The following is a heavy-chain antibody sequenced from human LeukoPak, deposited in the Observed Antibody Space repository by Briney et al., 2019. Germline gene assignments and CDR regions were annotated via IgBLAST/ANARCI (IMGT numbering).Heavy chain of an antibody. CDR2: INHSGST. D-gene: IGHD2-2*02. CDR1: GFTFTSYW. J-gene: IGHJ5*02. Sequence: KAGGSLRLSCAVSGFTFTSYWMSWVRQPPGKGLEWIGEINHSGSTNYNPSLKSRVTISVDTSKNQFSLKLSSVTAADTAVYYCARDAHQLLYFVGWFDPWGQGTLVTVSS. V-gene: IGHV4-34*01. CDR3: ARDAHQLLYFVGWFDP.